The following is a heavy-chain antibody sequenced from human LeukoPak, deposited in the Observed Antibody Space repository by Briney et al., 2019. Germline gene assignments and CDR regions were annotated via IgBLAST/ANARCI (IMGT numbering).Heavy chain of an antibody. CDR2: IIPIFGTA. V-gene: IGHV1-69*13. J-gene: IGHJ4*02. Sequence: SVNVSCKASGGTFSSYAISWVRQAPGQGLEWMGGIIPIFGTANYAQKFQGRVTITADESTSTAYMELSSLRSEDTAVYYCARSPEDYYDSSGYYFDHWGQGTLVTVSS. D-gene: IGHD3-22*01. CDR1: GGTFSSYA. CDR3: ARSPEDYYDSSGYYFDH.